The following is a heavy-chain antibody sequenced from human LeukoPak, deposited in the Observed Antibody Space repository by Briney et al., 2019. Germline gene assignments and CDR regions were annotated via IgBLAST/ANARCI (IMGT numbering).Heavy chain of an antibody. J-gene: IGHJ3*02. CDR3: ARGGSSDDAFDI. D-gene: IGHD1-26*01. V-gene: IGHV5-51*01. Sequence: GESLQISCQGSGSTFTSYWIGWVRQLPGKGLEWMGIIYPGDSDTRYSPSFQGQVTISADKSISTAYLQWSSLKASDTAMYYCARGGSSDDAFDIWGQGTMVTVSS. CDR2: IYPGDSDT. CDR1: GSTFTSYW.